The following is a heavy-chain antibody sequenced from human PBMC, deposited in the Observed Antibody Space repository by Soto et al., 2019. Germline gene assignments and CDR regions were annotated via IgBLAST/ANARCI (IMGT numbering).Heavy chain of an antibody. CDR2: IKSKTDGGTT. CDR1: GFTFSNAW. Sequence: GSLRLSCAASGFTFSNAWMSWVRQAPGKGLEWVGRIKSKTDGGTTDYAAPVKGRFTISRDDSKNTLYLQMNSLKTEDTAVYYCTTDAPYDFWSGYYSYWGQGTLVTVSS. CDR3: TTDAPYDFWSGYYSY. V-gene: IGHV3-15*01. J-gene: IGHJ4*02. D-gene: IGHD3-3*01.